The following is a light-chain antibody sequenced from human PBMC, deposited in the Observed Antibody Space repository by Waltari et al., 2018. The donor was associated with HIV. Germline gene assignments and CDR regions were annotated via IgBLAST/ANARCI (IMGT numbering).Light chain of an antibody. CDR3: QQRSYWPPYT. Sequence: EIVLTQSPATLSLSPGERATLSCRASQSVSSYFAWYQQKPGQAPRLLIYDASNRATGIPARFSASGSGTDFTLTISSLEPEDFAVYYCQQRSYWPPYTFGQGTRLEIK. CDR2: DAS. CDR1: QSVSSY. V-gene: IGKV3-11*01. J-gene: IGKJ2*01.